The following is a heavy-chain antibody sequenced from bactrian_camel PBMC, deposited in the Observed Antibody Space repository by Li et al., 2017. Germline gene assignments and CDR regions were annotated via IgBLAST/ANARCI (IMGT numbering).Heavy chain of an antibody. Sequence: HVQLVESGGGSVQPGGSLTLSCAASGVTTGTVCLAWFRQAVGKFREGIAHLESDGDEAYADSVKGRLTISKDSAKNTLYLEMNRLKPEDTATYYCAAAHGVDMGWVVTIPDAHTLVTLARGPRSPSP. CDR2: LESDGDE. CDR3: AAAHGVDMGWVVTIPDAHTLVT. CDR1: GVTTGTVC. V-gene: IGHV3S6*01. J-gene: IGHJ6*01. D-gene: IGHD5*01.